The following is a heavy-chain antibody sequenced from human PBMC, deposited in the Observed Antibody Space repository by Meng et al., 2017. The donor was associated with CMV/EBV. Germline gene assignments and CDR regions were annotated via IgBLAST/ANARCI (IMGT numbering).Heavy chain of an antibody. Sequence: SETLSLTCTVSGGSISSSSYYWGWIRQPPGKGLEWIGSIYYSGSTYYNPSLKSRVTISVDTSKNQFSLKLSSVTAADTAVYYCARVGSSSWYDLNYFDYRGQGTLVTVSS. V-gene: IGHV4-39*07. D-gene: IGHD6-13*01. J-gene: IGHJ4*02. CDR2: IYYSGST. CDR1: GGSISSSSYY. CDR3: ARVGSSSWYDLNYFDY.